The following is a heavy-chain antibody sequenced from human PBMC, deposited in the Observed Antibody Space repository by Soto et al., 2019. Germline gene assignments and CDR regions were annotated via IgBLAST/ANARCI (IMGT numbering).Heavy chain of an antibody. V-gene: IGHV3-23*01. D-gene: IGHD3-10*01. J-gene: IGHJ6*02. CDR1: GFTFSSYA. CDR3: AKVVGGSGSYDYYYYYGLDV. Sequence: GGSLRLSCAASGFTFSSYATNWVRQAPGKGLEWVSAISGSGAGSYYADSVKGRFTISRDNSKNTLYLQMNSLRAEDTAVYYCAKVVGGSGSYDYYYYYGLDVWGQGTTVTVSS. CDR2: ISGSGAGS.